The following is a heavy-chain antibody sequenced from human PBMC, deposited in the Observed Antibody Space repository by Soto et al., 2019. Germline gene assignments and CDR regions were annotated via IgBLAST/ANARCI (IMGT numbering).Heavy chain of an antibody. J-gene: IGHJ6*02. CDR2: INPNSGGT. V-gene: IGHV1-2*04. Sequence: ASVKVSFKASGDTCTGYYMHWVRQAPGQGLEWMGWINPNSGGTNDAQKFQGWVTMTRDTSISTAYMELSRLRSDDTAVYYCAREGYCSTTSGPQQASTYSSSLHGYPNYGMDVWGQGTTFTVSS. CDR3: AREGYCSTTSGPQQASTYSSSLHGYPNYGMDV. CDR1: GDTCTGYY. D-gene: IGHD2-2*01.